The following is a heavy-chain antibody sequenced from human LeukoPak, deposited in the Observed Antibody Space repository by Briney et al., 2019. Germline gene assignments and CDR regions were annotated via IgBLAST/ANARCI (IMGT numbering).Heavy chain of an antibody. CDR1: GGSISSSSYY. D-gene: IGHD6-13*01. J-gene: IGHJ5*02. V-gene: IGHV4-39*02. CDR3: ARESKAAAGTGWFDP. CDR2: IYYSGST. Sequence: SETLSLTCTVSGGSISSSSYYWGWIRQHPGKGLEWIGSIYYSGSTYYNLSLKSRVTISVDTPKNQFSLKLSSVTAADTAVYYCARESKAAAGTGWFDPWGQGTLVTVSS.